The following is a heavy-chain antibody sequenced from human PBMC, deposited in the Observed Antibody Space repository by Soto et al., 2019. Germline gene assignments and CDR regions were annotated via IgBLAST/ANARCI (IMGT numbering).Heavy chain of an antibody. D-gene: IGHD5-12*01. CDR3: ARAAPITTSWFDP. V-gene: IGHV4-61*01. CDR1: GGSGSSGSYY. J-gene: IGHJ5*02. Sequence: SETLSLTCTVSGGSGSSGSYYWSWIRQPPGKGLEWIGESNRSGSTNYNPPLKSRVTISVDTSKNQSSLKLSSVTAADTAVYYCARAAPITTSWFDPWGQGTLVTVSS. CDR2: SNRSGST.